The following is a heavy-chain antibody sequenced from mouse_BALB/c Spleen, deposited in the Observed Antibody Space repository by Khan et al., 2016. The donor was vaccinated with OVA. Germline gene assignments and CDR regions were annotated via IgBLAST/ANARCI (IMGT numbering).Heavy chain of an antibody. D-gene: IGHD1-1*01. J-gene: IGHJ2*02. Sequence: EVELVESGGGLVKPGGSLKLSCAASGFAFSSYSMSWVRQTPEKRLEWVATITSGGSYTYYPDSVKGRFTISRDNAKNTLYLQMSSLKSEDTAMDYYKRDRNYYGSSFDFDYWGQGTSLTVSS. CDR3: KRDRNYYGSSFDFDY. CDR2: ITSGGSYT. CDR1: GFAFSSYS. V-gene: IGHV5-6-4*01.